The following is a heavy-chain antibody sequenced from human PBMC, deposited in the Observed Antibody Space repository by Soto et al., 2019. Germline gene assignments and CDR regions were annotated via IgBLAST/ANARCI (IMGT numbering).Heavy chain of an antibody. J-gene: IGHJ6*02. D-gene: IGHD3-3*01. Sequence: SVKVSCKASGGTFSSYAISWVRQAPGQGLEWMGGIIPIFGTANYAQKFQGRVTITADESTSTAYMELSSLRSEDTAVYYCARDQLQDFWSGYYTGIKRGRYYHGMDVWG. V-gene: IGHV1-69*13. CDR1: GGTFSSYA. CDR2: IIPIFGTA. CDR3: ARDQLQDFWSGYYTGIKRGRYYHGMDV.